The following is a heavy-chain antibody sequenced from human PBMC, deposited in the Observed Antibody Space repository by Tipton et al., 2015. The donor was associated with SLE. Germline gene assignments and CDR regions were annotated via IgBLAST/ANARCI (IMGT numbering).Heavy chain of an antibody. CDR1: GGSFSGYY. CDR2: INHSGST. V-gene: IGHV4-34*01. D-gene: IGHD7-27*01. J-gene: IGHJ4*02. CDR3: AGGSLTGDFDY. Sequence: LRLSCAVYGGSFSGYYWSWIRQPPGKGLEWIGEINHSGSTNYNPSLKSRVTISVDTSKNLFSLKLSSVTAADTAVYYCAGGSLTGDFDYWGQGTLVTVSS.